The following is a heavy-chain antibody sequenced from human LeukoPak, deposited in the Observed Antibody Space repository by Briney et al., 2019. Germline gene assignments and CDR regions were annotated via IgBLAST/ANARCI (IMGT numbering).Heavy chain of an antibody. J-gene: IGHJ3*02. Sequence: PSQTLSLTCTVSGGSISNGGYYWSWIRQHPGKGLEWIGYIYYGGSTYYNPSLKSRVTISVDTSKNQFSLKLSSVTAADTAVYYCARTTTVDAFDIWGQGTMVTVSS. CDR1: GGSISNGGYY. CDR3: ARTTTVDAFDI. V-gene: IGHV4-31*03. CDR2: IYYGGST. D-gene: IGHD4-17*01.